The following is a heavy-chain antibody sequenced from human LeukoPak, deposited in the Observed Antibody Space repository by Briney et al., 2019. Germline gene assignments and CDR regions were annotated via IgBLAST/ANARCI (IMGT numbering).Heavy chain of an antibody. D-gene: IGHD6-13*01. CDR3: ARGTGSSSWYARGLVSYYYYGMDV. Sequence: PSETLSLTCAVYGGSFSGYYWSWIRQPPGKGLEWIGEINHSGSTNYNPSLKSRVTISVDTSNTQFSLKLSSVTAADTAVYYCARGTGSSSWYARGLVSYYYYGMDVWGQGTTVTVSS. V-gene: IGHV4-34*01. J-gene: IGHJ6*01. CDR2: INHSGST. CDR1: GGSFSGYY.